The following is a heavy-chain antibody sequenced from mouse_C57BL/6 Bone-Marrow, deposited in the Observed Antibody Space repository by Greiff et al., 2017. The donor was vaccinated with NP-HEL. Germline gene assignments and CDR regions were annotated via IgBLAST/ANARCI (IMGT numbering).Heavy chain of an antibody. J-gene: IGHJ4*01. CDR3: AKGVYYYGSSYYYAMDY. Sequence: QVQLQQSGAELARPGASVKMSCKASGYTFTSYTMHWVKQRPGQGLEWIGYINPSSGYTKYNQKFKDKATLTADKSSSTAYMQLSSLTSEDSAVYYCAKGVYYYGSSYYYAMDYWGQGTSVTVSS. CDR1: GYTFTSYT. CDR2: INPSSGYT. V-gene: IGHV1-4*01. D-gene: IGHD1-1*01.